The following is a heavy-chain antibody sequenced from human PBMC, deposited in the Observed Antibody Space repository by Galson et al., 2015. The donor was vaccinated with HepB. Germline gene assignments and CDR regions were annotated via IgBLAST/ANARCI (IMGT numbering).Heavy chain of an antibody. Sequence: QSGAEVKKPGESLKISCKGSGYSFTNYWITWVRQMPGKGLEWMGRIDPSDSETNYSPSFQGHVTISADKSISTAYLQWSSLKASDTALYYCAIRTVTTPFDYWGQGTLGTVAS. J-gene: IGHJ4*02. CDR2: IDPSDSET. D-gene: IGHD4-17*01. V-gene: IGHV5-10-1*01. CDR3: AIRTVTTPFDY. CDR1: GYSFTNYW.